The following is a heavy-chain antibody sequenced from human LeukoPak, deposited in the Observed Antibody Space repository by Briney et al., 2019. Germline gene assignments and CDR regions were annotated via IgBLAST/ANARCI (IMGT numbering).Heavy chain of an antibody. J-gene: IGHJ1*01. CDR2: ISWNSGAI. V-gene: IGHV3-9*01. CDR3: ARAYKDRSLAGKKEFFQH. D-gene: IGHD6-19*01. Sequence: GGSLRLSCAASGFTFDNYAMNWVRQVPGKGLEWISLISWNSGAIGYADSVKGRYTISRDNANNFLYLQMNSLRAEDTALYYCARAYKDRSLAGKKEFFQHWGQGTLVTVSS. CDR1: GFTFDNYA.